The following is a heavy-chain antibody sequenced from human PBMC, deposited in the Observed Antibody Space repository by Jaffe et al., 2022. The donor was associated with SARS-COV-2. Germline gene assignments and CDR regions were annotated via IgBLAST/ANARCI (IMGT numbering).Heavy chain of an antibody. V-gene: IGHV4-39*01. Sequence: QLQLQESGPGLVKPSETLSLTCTVSGGSISSSSYYWGWIRQPPGKGLEWIGSIYYSGSTYYNPSLKSRVTISVDTSKNQFSLKLSSVTAADTAVYYCARIAVAGTFGYWGQGTLVTVSS. CDR3: ARIAVAGTFGY. CDR1: GGSISSSSYY. D-gene: IGHD6-19*01. J-gene: IGHJ4*02. CDR2: IYYSGST.